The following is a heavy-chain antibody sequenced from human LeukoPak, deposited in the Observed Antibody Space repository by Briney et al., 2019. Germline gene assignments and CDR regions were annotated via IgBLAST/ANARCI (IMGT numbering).Heavy chain of an antibody. V-gene: IGHV4-38-2*02. CDR3: ARGVKEMATSYFDY. CDR2: IYHGGST. D-gene: IGHD5-24*01. CDR1: GYSISSGYY. J-gene: IGHJ4*02. Sequence: SETLSLTCTVSGYSISSGYYWGWIRQPPGKGREGIGSIYHGGSTYYNPSLKSRVTISVDTSKNQFSLKLSSVTAADTAVYYCARGVKEMATSYFDYWGQGTLVTVSS.